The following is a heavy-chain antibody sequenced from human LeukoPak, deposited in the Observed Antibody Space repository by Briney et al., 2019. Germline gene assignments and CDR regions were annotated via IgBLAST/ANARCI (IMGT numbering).Heavy chain of an antibody. V-gene: IGHV4-39*01. J-gene: IGHJ4*02. CDR1: GSSISSRSYY. D-gene: IGHD6-13*01. Sequence: SETLSLTCTVSGSSISSRSYYWGWIRQPPGKELEWIGNIYYSGSSYYNPSLKSRVTISVDTSKNQFSLKLSSVTAADTAVYYCATHRSSSSWTDYWGQGTLVTVSS. CDR2: IYYSGSS. CDR3: ATHRSSSSWTDY.